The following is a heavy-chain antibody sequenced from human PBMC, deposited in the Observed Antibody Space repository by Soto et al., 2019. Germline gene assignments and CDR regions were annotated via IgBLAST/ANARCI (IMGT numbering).Heavy chain of an antibody. V-gene: IGHV4-61*01. D-gene: IGHD5-12*01. CDR1: GDSVTSVSDY. J-gene: IGHJ4*02. Sequence: ETLSLTCTVSGDSVTSVSDYWSWIRQPPGQGLEWIGYIYYSGSADYNPSLGSRVTISIDTSKNQFSLKLSSVTAADTAVYYCERVSIGDLYTSSAQHSGYDYDTDYWGQGNLVPGSS. CDR3: ERVSIGDLYTSSAQHSGYDYDTDY. CDR2: IYYSGSA.